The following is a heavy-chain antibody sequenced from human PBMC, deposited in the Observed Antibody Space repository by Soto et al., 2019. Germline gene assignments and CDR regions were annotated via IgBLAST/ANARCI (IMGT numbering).Heavy chain of an antibody. CDR3: AKDFSEYSSGCITFVFYS. J-gene: IGHJ4*02. CDR2: ISWNSGSI. V-gene: IGHV3-9*01. Sequence: GGSLRLSCAASGFTFGDYAMHWVRQAPGKGLEWVSGISWNSGSIGYADSVKGRFTISRDNAKNSLYLQMNSLRAEDTALYYCAKDFSEYSSGCITFVFYSWGQGTLVT. D-gene: IGHD6-19*01. CDR1: GFTFGDYA.